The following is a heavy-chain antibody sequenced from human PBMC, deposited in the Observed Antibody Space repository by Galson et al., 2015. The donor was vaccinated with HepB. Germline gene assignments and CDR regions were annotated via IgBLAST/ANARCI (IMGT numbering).Heavy chain of an antibody. Sequence: QSGAEVKKPGESLKISCKGSGYSFINYWIGWVRQMPGKGLEWMGIIYPGDSDTRYSPSFQGQVTISADKSISTAYLQWNSLKASDTAMYYCARLACGGGNCYSGGCDYWGQGTLVTVSS. CDR3: ARLACGGGNCYSGGCDY. D-gene: IGHD2-15*01. CDR1: GYSFINYW. V-gene: IGHV5-51*01. J-gene: IGHJ4*02. CDR2: IYPGDSDT.